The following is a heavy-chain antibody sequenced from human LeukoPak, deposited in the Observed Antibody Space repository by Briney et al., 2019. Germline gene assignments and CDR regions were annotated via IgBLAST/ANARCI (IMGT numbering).Heavy chain of an antibody. V-gene: IGHV1-2*02. CDR2: INPNSGGT. Sequence: ASVKVSCKASGYTFTGYYMHWVRQAPGQGLEWMGWINPNSGGTNYARKFQGRVTMTRDTSISTAYMELSRLRSDDTAVYYCANSNQYSSGWYDYWGQGTLVTVSS. D-gene: IGHD6-19*01. J-gene: IGHJ4*02. CDR1: GYTFTGYY. CDR3: ANSNQYSSGWYDY.